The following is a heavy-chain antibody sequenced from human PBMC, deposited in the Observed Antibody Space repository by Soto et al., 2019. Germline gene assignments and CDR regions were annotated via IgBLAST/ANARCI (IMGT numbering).Heavy chain of an antibody. CDR3: ARLRGVVIPADRPDGFDI. D-gene: IGHD2-2*01. Sequence: QVQLVQSGTELKKPGASVKVSCKASGYTFTKYGINWVRQAPGQGLEWMGWISAFNGHTDYAPNFRGRVAMTTDPSTSTAYMELTTLRPGDTAMYYCARLRGVVIPADRPDGFDIWGQGTMVTVSS. CDR1: GYTFTKYG. J-gene: IGHJ3*02. V-gene: IGHV1-18*01. CDR2: ISAFNGHT.